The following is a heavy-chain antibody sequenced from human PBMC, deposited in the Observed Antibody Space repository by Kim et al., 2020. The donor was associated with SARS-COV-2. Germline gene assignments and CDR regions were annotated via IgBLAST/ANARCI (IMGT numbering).Heavy chain of an antibody. Sequence: GGSLRLSCAVSGFTFSTYGMTWVRQAPGKGLEWVSSNSGSGAETSYGDSVKGRFTISRDNSRNTVYLHMNSLRAEDTAVYYCAKGGVRGVIIADLDYWGQGTLVTVSP. CDR2: NSGSGAET. CDR3: AKGGVRGVIIADLDY. D-gene: IGHD3-10*01. CDR1: GFTFSTYG. J-gene: IGHJ4*02. V-gene: IGHV3-23*01.